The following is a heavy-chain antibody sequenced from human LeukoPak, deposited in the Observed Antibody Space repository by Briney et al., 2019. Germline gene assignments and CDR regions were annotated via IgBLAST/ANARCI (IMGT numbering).Heavy chain of an antibody. CDR1: GFTFDDYG. J-gene: IGHJ5*02. Sequence: GGSLRLSCAASGFTFDDYGMSWVRQAPGKGLEWVSGINWNGGSTGYADSVKGRFTISRDNAKNSLYLQINSLRAEDTALYYCARVGTYYYVSSGYYRWGKGTLATVSS. D-gene: IGHD3-22*01. V-gene: IGHV3-20*04. CDR3: ARVGTYYYVSSGYYR. CDR2: INWNGGST.